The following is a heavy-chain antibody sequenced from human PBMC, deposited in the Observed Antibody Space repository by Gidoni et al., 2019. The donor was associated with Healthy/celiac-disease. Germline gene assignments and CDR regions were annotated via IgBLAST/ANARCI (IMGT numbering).Heavy chain of an antibody. V-gene: IGHV4-38-2*02. D-gene: IGHD3-22*01. CDR3: ARARYYEDYYYDSSGYGYWYFDL. J-gene: IGHJ2*01. CDR1: GYSISSGYY. Sequence: QVQLQESGPGLVKPSETLSLTCTVSGYSISSGYYWGWLRQPPGKGLEWIGSIYHSGSTYYNPSLKSRVTISVDTSKNQFSLKLSSVTAADTAVYYCARARYYEDYYYDSSGYGYWYFDLWGRGTLVTVSS. CDR2: IYHSGST.